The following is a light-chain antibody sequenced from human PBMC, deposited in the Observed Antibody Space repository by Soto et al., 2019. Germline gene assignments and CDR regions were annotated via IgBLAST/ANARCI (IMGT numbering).Light chain of an antibody. CDR3: QQYGGAPRVT. J-gene: IGKJ4*02. CDR2: GAS. CDR1: QSVSSNY. Sequence: EIVLTQSPGTLSLSPGERATLSCRASQSVSSNYLAWYQQKPGQAPRLLIYGASSRATGIPDRFSGSESGTDFTLTISRLEPEDFALYYCQQYGGAPRVTFGGGTKVEIK. V-gene: IGKV3-20*01.